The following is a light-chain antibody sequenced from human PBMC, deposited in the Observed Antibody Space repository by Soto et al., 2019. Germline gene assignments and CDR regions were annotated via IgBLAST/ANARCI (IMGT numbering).Light chain of an antibody. J-gene: IGKJ1*01. CDR3: QQYGSSGT. V-gene: IGKV3-20*01. CDR2: GAS. CDR1: QSVRSY. Sequence: EIVLTQSRATLSLSPWERASLSCMASQSVRSYLAWYQHKPGQAPMLLIYGASNRATGIPDRFSGSGSGTDFTLTISRLEPEDFAVYYCQQYGSSGTFGQGTKVDIK.